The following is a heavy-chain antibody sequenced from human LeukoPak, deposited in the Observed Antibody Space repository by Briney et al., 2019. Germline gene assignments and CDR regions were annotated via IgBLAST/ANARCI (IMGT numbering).Heavy chain of an antibody. J-gene: IGHJ4*02. CDR1: GYIFTVYH. CDR3: ARDLSSTPYWELDY. D-gene: IGHD1-26*01. Sequence: ASVKVSCKATGYIFTVYHIHWVRQAPGQEPEWMGRITPDSGDTNYALQFQGRVTMTRDTSINTAYMDLSRLTSDGTAVYYCARDLSSTPYWELDYWGQGTLVTVSS. V-gene: IGHV1-2*06. CDR2: ITPDSGDT.